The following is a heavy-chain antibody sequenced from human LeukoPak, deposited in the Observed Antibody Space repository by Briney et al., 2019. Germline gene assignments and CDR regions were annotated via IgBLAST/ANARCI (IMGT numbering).Heavy chain of an antibody. Sequence: PSETLSLTCPVYGRSISSYYCSSIRQPPGKGLEWIVYIYYSGSTNYNTSLKSRVTISVDTSKNQFSLKLSSVTAADTAVYYCARDNPRYNWFDPWGQGTLVTVSS. CDR1: GRSISSYY. CDR3: ARDNPRYNWFDP. J-gene: IGHJ5*02. CDR2: IYYSGST. V-gene: IGHV4-59*01.